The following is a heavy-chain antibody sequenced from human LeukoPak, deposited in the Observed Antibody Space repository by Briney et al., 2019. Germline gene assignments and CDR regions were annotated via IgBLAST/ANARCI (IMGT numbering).Heavy chain of an antibody. Sequence: PGGSLRLSCAASGFTFSSYSMNRVRQAPGKGLEWVSSISSSSSYIYYADSVKGRFTISRDNAKNSLYLQMNSLRAEDTAVYYCAREPRQIAAAKINWFDPWGQGTLVTVS. V-gene: IGHV3-21*01. D-gene: IGHD6-13*01. CDR3: AREPRQIAAAKINWFDP. J-gene: IGHJ5*02. CDR2: ISSSSSYI. CDR1: GFTFSSYS.